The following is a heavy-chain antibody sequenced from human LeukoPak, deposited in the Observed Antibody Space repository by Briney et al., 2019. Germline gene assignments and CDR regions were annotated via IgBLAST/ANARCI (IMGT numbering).Heavy chain of an antibody. CDR3: AKDIRYCSSTSCLSRPYAFDI. Sequence: GGSLRLSCAASGFTFSSYAMRWVRQAPGKGLEWVSAISGSGGSTYYADSVKGRFTISRDNSKNTLYLQMNSLRAEDTAVYYCAKDIRYCSSTSCLSRPYAFDIWGQGTMVTVSS. CDR1: GFTFSSYA. D-gene: IGHD2-2*01. J-gene: IGHJ3*02. CDR2: ISGSGGST. V-gene: IGHV3-23*01.